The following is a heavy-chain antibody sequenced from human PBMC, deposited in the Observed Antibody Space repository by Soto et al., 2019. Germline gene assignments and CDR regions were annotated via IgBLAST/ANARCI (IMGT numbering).Heavy chain of an antibody. V-gene: IGHV4-30-4*01. Sequence: SETLSLTCTVSGGSISSGDYYWSWIRQPPGKGLEWIGYIYYSGSTYYNPSLKSRVTISVDTSKNQFSLKLSSVTAADTAVYYCARGTYYDILTGYYRWFDPSGQGTLVTVSS. J-gene: IGHJ5*02. D-gene: IGHD3-9*01. CDR1: GGSISSGDYY. CDR3: ARGTYYDILTGYYRWFDP. CDR2: IYYSGST.